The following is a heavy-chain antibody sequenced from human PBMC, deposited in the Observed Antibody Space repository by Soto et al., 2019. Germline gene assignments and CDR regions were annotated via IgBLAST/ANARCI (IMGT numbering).Heavy chain of an antibody. CDR2: ISSSSSSYI. CDR3: ARDYSSWPFDY. J-gene: IGHJ4*02. Sequence: GGSLRLSCVASGFTFSSYAMSWVRQAPGKGLEWVSSISSSSSSYIYYADSVKGRFTISRDNPKNSLYLQMNSLRAEDTAVYYCARDYSSWPFDYWGQGTLVTVSS. D-gene: IGHD6-6*01. V-gene: IGHV3-21*01. CDR1: GFTFSSYA.